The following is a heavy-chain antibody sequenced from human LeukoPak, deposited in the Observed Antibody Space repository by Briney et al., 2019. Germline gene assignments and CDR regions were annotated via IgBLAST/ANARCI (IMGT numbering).Heavy chain of an antibody. Sequence: SETLSLTCTVSGGSISSSSYFWGWIRQPPGKGLEWIGSIYYSGSTYYNPSLKIRVTISVYTSKNQFSMKLSSVTAADPAVYYCARRHCSGGSCYGRSDAFDIWGQGTMVTVSS. V-gene: IGHV4-39*01. D-gene: IGHD2-15*01. CDR1: GGSISSSSYF. CDR3: ARRHCSGGSCYGRSDAFDI. CDR2: IYYSGST. J-gene: IGHJ3*02.